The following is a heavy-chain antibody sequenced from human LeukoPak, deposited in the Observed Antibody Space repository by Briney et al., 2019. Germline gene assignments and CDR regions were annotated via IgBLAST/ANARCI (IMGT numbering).Heavy chain of an antibody. CDR1: GFRSSDYY. CDR2: ISDRGDTI. Sequence: GGSLRLSCTASGFRSSDYYMSWIRQAPGKGLEWVSYISDRGDTIYYADSVKGRFTISRDNANNSVSLQMNSLRPEDTAVYYCARLKAGNWGPGTLVAVSS. J-gene: IGHJ4*02. CDR3: ARLKAGN. V-gene: IGHV3-11*01.